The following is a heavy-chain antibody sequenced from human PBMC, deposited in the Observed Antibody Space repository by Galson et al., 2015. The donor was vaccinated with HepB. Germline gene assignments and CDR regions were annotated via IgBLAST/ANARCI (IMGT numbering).Heavy chain of an antibody. Sequence: SLRLSCAASGFTFQDYAMHWVRQAPGKGLEWVCGISWNGALKGHADSVQGRFTVSRDNARNSLYLQMNSLRVEDTAVYYCARDMVPTTTHALDIWGQGTMVTVS. D-gene: IGHD6-13*01. J-gene: IGHJ3*02. CDR1: GFTFQDYA. CDR3: ARDMVPTTTHALDI. V-gene: IGHV3-9*01. CDR2: ISWNGALK.